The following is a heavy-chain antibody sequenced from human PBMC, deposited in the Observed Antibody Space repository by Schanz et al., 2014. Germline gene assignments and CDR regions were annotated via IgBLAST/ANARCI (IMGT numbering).Heavy chain of an antibody. J-gene: IGHJ4*02. CDR2: ISGTGGDDT. Sequence: EVHLLESGGGLVQPGGSLRLSCAASGFSFGTYAMSWVRQAPGKGLLWVSSISGTGGDDTYYADSMKGRFTISRDNSKNTLCLQMNSLRVEDSAIYYCAKDISDTSSKDDYWGQGTLVTVSS. CDR1: GFSFGTYA. D-gene: IGHD2-2*01. CDR3: AKDISDTSSKDDY. V-gene: IGHV3-23*01.